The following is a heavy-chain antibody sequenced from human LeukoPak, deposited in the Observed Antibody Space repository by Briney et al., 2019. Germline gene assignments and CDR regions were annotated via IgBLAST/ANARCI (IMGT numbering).Heavy chain of an antibody. J-gene: IGHJ4*02. V-gene: IGHV3-53*01. CDR3: ARGSYFDF. CDR2: IYSSDT. Sequence: GGSLRLSCAASGFTLSSNYLRWVRQAPGKGREGVSVIYSSDTYYVDSVKGRFTISRDNSKNTLYLQMNRLRVEDTLVYYCARGSYFDFWGQGTLVTVSS. CDR1: GFTLSSNY.